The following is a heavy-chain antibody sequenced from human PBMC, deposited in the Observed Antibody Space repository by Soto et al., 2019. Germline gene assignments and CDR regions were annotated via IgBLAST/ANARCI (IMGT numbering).Heavy chain of an antibody. CDR2: MYYSGST. Sequence: SETLSLTCTVSGASVSTGGIYWSWVRQPPGKGLEWIAYMYYSGSTYYNSSLKSRISISLDASKNQFSLDLSSVTVADTAVYYFARGARDISGPQYWRQGILLTVSS. CDR3: ARGARDISGPQY. V-gene: IGHV4-31*03. CDR1: GASVSTGGIY. J-gene: IGHJ4*02. D-gene: IGHD6-19*01.